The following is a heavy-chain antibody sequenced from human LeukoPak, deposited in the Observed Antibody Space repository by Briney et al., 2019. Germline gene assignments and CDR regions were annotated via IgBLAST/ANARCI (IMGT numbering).Heavy chain of an antibody. D-gene: IGHD4-17*01. J-gene: IGHJ6*02. CDR3: ARDTPTVTYTYYYYYSGMDV. CDR1: GGTFSSYA. V-gene: IGHV1-69*13. CDR2: IIPIFGTA. Sequence: ASVKVSCKASGGTFSSYAISWVRQAPGQGLEWTGGIIPIFGTANYAQKFQGRVTITADESTSTAYMELSSLRSEDTAVYYCARDTPTVTYTYYYYYSGMDVWAKGPRSPSP.